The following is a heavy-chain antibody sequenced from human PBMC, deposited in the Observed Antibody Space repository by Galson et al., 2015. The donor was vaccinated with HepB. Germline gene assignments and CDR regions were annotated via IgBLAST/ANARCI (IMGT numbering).Heavy chain of an antibody. V-gene: IGHV3-23*01. J-gene: IGHJ3*02. CDR2: ISGSGGST. D-gene: IGHD6-13*01. CDR1: GFTFSSYA. Sequence: SLRLSCAASGFTFSSYAMSWVRQAPGKGLEWVSAISGSGGSTYYADSVKGRFTISRDNYKKTLYLQMNSLRAEETVVYYWAERWSSSGYTGDAFEIWGQGTMVTVSS. CDR3: AERWSSSGYTGDAFEI.